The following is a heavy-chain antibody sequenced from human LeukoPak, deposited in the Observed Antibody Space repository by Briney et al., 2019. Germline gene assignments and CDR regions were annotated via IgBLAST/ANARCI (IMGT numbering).Heavy chain of an antibody. V-gene: IGHV3-7*03. J-gene: IGHJ6*02. D-gene: IGHD2-15*01. Sequence: GGSLRLSCAASGFTFSSYWMSWVRQAPGKGLEWVANIKQGGSEKYYVDSVKGRFTISRDNAKNSLYLQMNSLRAEDTAVYYCARGGGSTIWGMDVWGQGTTVTVSS. CDR2: IKQGGSEK. CDR1: GFTFSSYW. CDR3: ARGGGSTIWGMDV.